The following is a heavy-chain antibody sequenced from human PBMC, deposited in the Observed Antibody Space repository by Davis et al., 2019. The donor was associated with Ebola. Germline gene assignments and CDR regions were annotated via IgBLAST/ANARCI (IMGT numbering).Heavy chain of an antibody. CDR2: ISAYNGNT. D-gene: IGHD4-17*01. J-gene: IGHJ5*02. V-gene: IGHV1-18*01. CDR1: GYTFTSYG. Sequence: ASVKVSCKASGYTFTSYGISWVRQAPGQGLEWIGWISAYNGNTNYAQKLQGRVTMTTDTSTSTAYMELRSLRSDDTAVYYCARVSSTVTTGWFDPWGQGTLVTVSS. CDR3: ARVSSTVTTGWFDP.